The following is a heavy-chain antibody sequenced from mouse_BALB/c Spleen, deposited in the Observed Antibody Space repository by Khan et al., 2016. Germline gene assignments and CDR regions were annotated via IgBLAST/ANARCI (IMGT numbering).Heavy chain of an antibody. CDR3: ARDLEGYDDAMDY. J-gene: IGHJ4*01. V-gene: IGHV7-3*02. CDR2: IRNKANGYTT. D-gene: IGHD2-2*01. Sequence: EVELVESGGGLVQPGGSLRLSCATSGFTFTDYYMSWVRQPPGKALEWLGFIRNKANGYTTECSASVKGRFTISSDNSQSIHYLQMITLRAEDSATYYCARDLEGYDDAMDYWGQGTSVTVSS. CDR1: GFTFTDYY.